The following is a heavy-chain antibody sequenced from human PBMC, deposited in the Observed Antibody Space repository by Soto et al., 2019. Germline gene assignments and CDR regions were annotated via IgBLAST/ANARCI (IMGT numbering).Heavy chain of an antibody. V-gene: IGHV1-18*01. D-gene: IGHD4-17*01. CDR3: VREAGDYDWYFDL. CDR1: GYTFSSRG. Sequence: QAQLVQSGPEVKEPGASVKVSCKASGYTFSSRGIYWVRQAPEQGLEWMGWISPHNAKTHYAQSLQGRVTLTTDTSTSTAYMDLRSLRSDDTAVYYCVREAGDYDWYFDLWGRGTPVTVSS. J-gene: IGHJ2*01. CDR2: ISPHNAKT.